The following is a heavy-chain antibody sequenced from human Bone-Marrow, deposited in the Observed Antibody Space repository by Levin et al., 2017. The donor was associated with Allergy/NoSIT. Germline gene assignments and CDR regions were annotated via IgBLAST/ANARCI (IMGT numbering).Heavy chain of an antibody. CDR2: IYPGDSDT. J-gene: IGHJ4*02. Sequence: SGESLKISCKGSGYSFTSYWIGWVRQMPGKGLEWMGIIYPGDSDTRYSPSFQGQVTISADKSISTAYLQWSSLKASDTAMYYCARRGETSIPGGDFDYWGQGTLVTVSS. V-gene: IGHV5-51*01. CDR3: ARRGETSIPGGDFDY. CDR1: GYSFTSYW. D-gene: IGHD2-21*01.